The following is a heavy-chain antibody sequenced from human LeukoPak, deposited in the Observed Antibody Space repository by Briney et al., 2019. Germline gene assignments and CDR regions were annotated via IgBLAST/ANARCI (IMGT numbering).Heavy chain of an antibody. Sequence: GGSLRLSCAAPGFTFSSYWMHWVGQAPGKGLVWVSRINTDGSSTSYADSVKGRFTISRDNAKNTLYLQMNSLRAEDTAVYYCAREPVLYCSSTSCFNWFDPWGQGTLVTVSS. CDR1: GFTFSSYW. D-gene: IGHD2-2*01. CDR2: INTDGSST. V-gene: IGHV3-74*01. J-gene: IGHJ5*02. CDR3: AREPVLYCSSTSCFNWFDP.